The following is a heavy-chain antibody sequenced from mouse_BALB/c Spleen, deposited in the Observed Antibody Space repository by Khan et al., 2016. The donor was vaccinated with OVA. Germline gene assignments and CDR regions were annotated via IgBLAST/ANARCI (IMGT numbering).Heavy chain of an antibody. D-gene: IGHD2-2*01. V-gene: IGHV1S135*01. CDR2: IDPFSGGT. Sequence: EVELVESGPELMKPGASVKISCKASGYSFTSYYIHWVMQSHGTSLEWIGYIDPFSGGTTYNRKFKGKATLTVDKSSSTAYIPLSNLTSEDSAVYYCTRHGYVAWFTYWGQGTLVTVSA. CDR3: TRHGYVAWFTY. CDR1: GYSFTSYY. J-gene: IGHJ3*01.